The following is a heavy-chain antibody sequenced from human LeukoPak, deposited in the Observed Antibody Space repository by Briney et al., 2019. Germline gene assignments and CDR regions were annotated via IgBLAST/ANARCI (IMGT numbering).Heavy chain of an antibody. CDR1: GYTFTSYY. CDR3: ARANGGAAAGRVVVSPARNWFDP. Sequence: ASVKVSCKASGYTFTSYYMHWVRQAPGQGLEWMGIINPSGGSTSYAQRFQGRVTMTRDMSTSTVYMELSSLRSEDTAVYYCARANGGAAAGRVVVSPARNWFDPWGQGTLVTVSS. V-gene: IGHV1-46*01. CDR2: INPSGGST. J-gene: IGHJ5*02. D-gene: IGHD6-13*01.